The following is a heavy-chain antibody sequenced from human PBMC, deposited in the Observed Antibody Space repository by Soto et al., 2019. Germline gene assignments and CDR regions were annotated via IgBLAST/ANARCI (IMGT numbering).Heavy chain of an antibody. Sequence: EVQLVESGGGLVKPGGSLRLSCAASGFTFSSYSMNWVRQAPGKGLEWVSSISSSSSYIYYADSVKGRFTISSDNAKNSLYLQMNSLRAEDTAVYYCARGYDFWSGSNWFDPWGQGTLVTVSS. J-gene: IGHJ5*02. CDR1: GFTFSSYS. V-gene: IGHV3-21*01. CDR3: ARGYDFWSGSNWFDP. D-gene: IGHD3-3*01. CDR2: ISSSSSYI.